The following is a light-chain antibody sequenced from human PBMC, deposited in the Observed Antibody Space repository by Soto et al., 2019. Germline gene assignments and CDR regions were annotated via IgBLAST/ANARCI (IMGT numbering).Light chain of an antibody. J-gene: IGLJ7*01. CDR3: STWDDSLNGAV. CDR2: RNN. Sequence: QSVLTQPPSASGTPGQRVTISCSGSSSNIGNNNVNWYQQFPGTAPKLVIFRNNQWPSGVPERFSGSKSGTSASLAISGLQSEDEADYYCSTWDDSLNGAVFGGGTQLTVL. V-gene: IGLV1-44*01. CDR1: SSNIGNNN.